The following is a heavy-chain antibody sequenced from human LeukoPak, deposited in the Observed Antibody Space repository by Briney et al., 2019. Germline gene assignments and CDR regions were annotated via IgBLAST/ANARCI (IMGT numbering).Heavy chain of an antibody. J-gene: IGHJ4*02. CDR3: AITYGDFDY. Sequence: ASATVSCKASGGTFSSYAISWVRQAPGQGLEWMGGIIPIFGTANYAQKFQGRVTITTDESTSTAYMELSSLRSEDTAVYYCAITYGDFDYWGQGTLVTVSS. CDR2: IIPIFGTA. D-gene: IGHD2/OR15-2a*01. CDR1: GGTFSSYA. V-gene: IGHV1-69*05.